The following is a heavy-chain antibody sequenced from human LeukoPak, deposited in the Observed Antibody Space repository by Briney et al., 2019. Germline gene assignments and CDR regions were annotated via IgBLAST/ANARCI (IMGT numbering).Heavy chain of an antibody. J-gene: IGHJ4*02. D-gene: IGHD6-13*01. Sequence: GGSLRLSCAASGFTFSSYAMSWVRQAPGKGLEWVSAISGSGGSTYYADSVKGRFTISRDNSKNTLYLQMNSLRAEDTAVYYCAKRPQESSWYGTFDYWGQGTLVTVSS. CDR2: ISGSGGST. CDR1: GFTFSSYA. CDR3: AKRPQESSWYGTFDY. V-gene: IGHV3-23*01.